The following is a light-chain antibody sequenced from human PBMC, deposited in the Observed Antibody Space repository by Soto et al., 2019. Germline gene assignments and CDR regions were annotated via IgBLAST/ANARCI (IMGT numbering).Light chain of an antibody. CDR3: ISYKTDDTFV. Sequence: QSVLTQPPSVSGSPGQSITVSCTGTSSDIGASNFVSWYQHLPGRAPKVIIFEATNRPSGVSDLFSGSKAGITASLTISGLQADDEGEYFCISYKTDDTFVCGTGTKLTVL. V-gene: IGLV2-14*01. J-gene: IGLJ1*01. CDR2: EAT. CDR1: SSDIGASNF.